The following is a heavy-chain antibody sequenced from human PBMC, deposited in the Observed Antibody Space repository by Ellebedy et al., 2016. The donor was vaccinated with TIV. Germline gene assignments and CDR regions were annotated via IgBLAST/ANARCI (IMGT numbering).Heavy chain of an antibody. J-gene: IGHJ4*02. V-gene: IGHV4-34*01. Sequence: SETLSLTXAVYGGSFSGYYWSWIRQPPGKGLEWIGEINQSGSANYNPSLKSRVTTSVDTSKNQFSLKLSSVTAADTAVYYCARGYGSGSYYKYWGQGTRVTVSS. CDR2: INQSGSA. CDR1: GGSFSGYY. CDR3: ARGYGSGSYYKY. D-gene: IGHD3-10*01.